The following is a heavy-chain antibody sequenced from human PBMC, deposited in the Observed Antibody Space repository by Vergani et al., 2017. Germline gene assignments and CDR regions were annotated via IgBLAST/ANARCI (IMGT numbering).Heavy chain of an antibody. CDR3: NTPTDDDPLLMDV. CDR1: GFTFSSYA. Sequence: EVQLLESGGGLVQPGGSLRLSCAASGFTFSSYAMSWVRQAPGKGLEWVSAISGSGGSTYYADSLKGRFTISRDNSKTTLYLQMNSLRAENTAVYYCNTPTDDDPLLMDVWGQGTTVTVS. CDR2: ISGSGGST. V-gene: IGHV3-23*01. J-gene: IGHJ6*02. D-gene: IGHD2-15*01.